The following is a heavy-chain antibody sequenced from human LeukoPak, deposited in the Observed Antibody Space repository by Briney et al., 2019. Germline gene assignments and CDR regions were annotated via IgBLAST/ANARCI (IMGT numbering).Heavy chain of an antibody. D-gene: IGHD2-2*01. CDR2: ISSSSSYI. Sequence: PEGSLRLSCEASGFTFSSYSMNWVRQAPGKGLEWVSSISSSSSYIYYADSLKGRFTITRDNAKNPLYLQLNSLRAEDTAVYYCARDNSGYCSSTSCYDLDYWGQGTLVTVSS. V-gene: IGHV3-21*01. CDR1: GFTFSSYS. CDR3: ARDNSGYCSSTSCYDLDY. J-gene: IGHJ4*02.